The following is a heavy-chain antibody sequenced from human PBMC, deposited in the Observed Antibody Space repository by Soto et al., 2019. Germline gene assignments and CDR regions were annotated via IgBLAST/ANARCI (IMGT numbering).Heavy chain of an antibody. Sequence: QVHLVQSGVEVKTPGASVKVSCQASGYTFFTYDISWVRQAPGQRLEWMGWISTYSGDTKYAQKFQGRVTMTTDTSTTTAYLELRSLRSDDTAVYYCARHHGPTTSENGFDPWGQGTLVTVSS. V-gene: IGHV1-18*01. CDR2: ISTYSGDT. J-gene: IGHJ5*02. CDR3: ARHHGPTTSENGFDP. CDR1: GYTFFTYD. D-gene: IGHD5-12*01.